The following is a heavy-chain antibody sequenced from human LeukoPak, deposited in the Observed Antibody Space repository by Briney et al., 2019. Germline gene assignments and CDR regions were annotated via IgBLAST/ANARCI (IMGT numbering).Heavy chain of an antibody. Sequence: GGSLRLSCAASGFTFSNYSMNWVRQAPGKGLEWVSSISSSSTYKYYADSVKGRFTISRDNAKNSLYLQMISLRAEDTAVYYCATRYCSRTNCYAFDDWGQGTLVTVSS. J-gene: IGHJ4*02. CDR1: GFTFSNYS. CDR2: ISSSSTYK. D-gene: IGHD2-2*01. V-gene: IGHV3-21*01. CDR3: ATRYCSRTNCYAFDD.